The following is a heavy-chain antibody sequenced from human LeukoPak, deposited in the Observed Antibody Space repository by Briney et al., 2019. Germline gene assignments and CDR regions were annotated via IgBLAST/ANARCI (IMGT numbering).Heavy chain of an antibody. V-gene: IGHV4-34*01. CDR3: ARVPVMITIFGVVISRFDY. J-gene: IGHJ4*02. CDR1: GGSFSGYY. CDR2: INHSGST. D-gene: IGHD3-3*01. Sequence: KPSETLSLTCAVYGGSFSGYYWSWIRQPPGKGLEWIGEINHSGSTNYNPSLKSRVTISVDTSKNQFSLKLSSVTAADTAVYYCARVPVMITIFGVVISRFDYWGQGTLVTVSS.